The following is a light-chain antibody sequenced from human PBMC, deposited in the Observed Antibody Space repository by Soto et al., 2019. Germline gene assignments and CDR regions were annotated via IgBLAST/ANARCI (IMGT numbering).Light chain of an antibody. CDR2: EVS. CDR1: SSDVGGCTY. CDR3: TSYTSRTSVV. Sequence: QSVLTQPASVSGSPGQSITISCTGTSSDVGGCTYVSWYQQHPGKAPKLMIFEVSNRPSGVSHRFSGSKSGNTASLTISGLQAEDEGDYYCTSYTSRTSVVFGGGTKVTVL. J-gene: IGLJ3*02. V-gene: IGLV2-14*01.